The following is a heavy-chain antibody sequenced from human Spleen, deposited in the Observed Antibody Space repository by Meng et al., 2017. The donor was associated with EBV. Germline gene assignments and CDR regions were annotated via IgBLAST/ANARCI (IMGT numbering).Heavy chain of an antibody. CDR1: GGSIRSSNW. V-gene: IGHV4-4*02. Sequence: QGEVPESGPGLVRPSGTLALTCVVAGGSIRSSNWWSWGRQPPGKGLEWIGEIYHSGSTNYNPSLKSRVTISVDKSKNQFSLKLSSVTAADTAVYYCARVYVDTGFDYWGQGTLVTVSS. CDR3: ARVYVDTGFDY. CDR2: IYHSGST. D-gene: IGHD5-18*01. J-gene: IGHJ4*02.